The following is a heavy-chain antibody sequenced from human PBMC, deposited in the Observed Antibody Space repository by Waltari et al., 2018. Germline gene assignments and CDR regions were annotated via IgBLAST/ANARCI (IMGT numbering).Heavy chain of an antibody. CDR3: AKDQGVWFGALVYYFDY. CDR2: IRGSGGST. J-gene: IGHJ4*02. V-gene: IGHV3-23*04. CDR1: GFTFSSYA. D-gene: IGHD3-10*01. Sequence: EVQLVESGGGLVQPGGSLRLSCAASGFTFSSYAMSWVRQAPGRGLEWVSAIRGSGGSTYYADSVKGRFTISRDNSKNTLYLQMNSLRAEDTAVYYCAKDQGVWFGALVYYFDYWGQGTLVTVSS.